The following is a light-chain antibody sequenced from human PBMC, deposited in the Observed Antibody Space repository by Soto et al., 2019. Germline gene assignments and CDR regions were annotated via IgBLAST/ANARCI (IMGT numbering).Light chain of an antibody. CDR1: SSDVGDYDY. V-gene: IGLV2-8*01. Sequence: QSALTQPPSTSGSPGQSVTISCTGTSSDVGDYDYVSWYQQHPGKAPKLMIYEVNKRPSGVPDRFSGSKSGNTASLTVSGLQAEDEDDYHCSSYAGSNNLVFGGGTKVTVL. CDR3: SSYAGSNNLV. J-gene: IGLJ2*01. CDR2: EVN.